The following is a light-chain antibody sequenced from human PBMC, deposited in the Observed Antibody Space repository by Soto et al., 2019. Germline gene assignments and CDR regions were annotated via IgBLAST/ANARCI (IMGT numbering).Light chain of an antibody. V-gene: IGKV3-11*01. J-gene: IGKJ4*01. Sequence: EIVLTQSPATLSLSPGERATLSCRASQSVSTYLAWYQQKPGQAPSLLIYDASNRATGIPARFSGSGSGTDFTLTISSLETEDFAVYYCQQRSDWPLTFGVGTKVEI. CDR2: DAS. CDR3: QQRSDWPLT. CDR1: QSVSTY.